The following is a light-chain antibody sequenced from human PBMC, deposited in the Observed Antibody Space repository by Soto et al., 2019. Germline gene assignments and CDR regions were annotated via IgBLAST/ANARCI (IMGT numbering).Light chain of an antibody. CDR2: DAS. CDR1: QSVSSH. Sequence: ELVLTQSPATLSLSPGERATLSCRASQSVSSHLAWYQQKPRQAPRLLLYDASNRATGSPAGFSGSGSGTNFTTTISSPMREDFAVDYCQQRCDWSLLTFGGGTKVEIK. V-gene: IGKV3-11*01. CDR3: QQRCDWSLLT. J-gene: IGKJ4*01.